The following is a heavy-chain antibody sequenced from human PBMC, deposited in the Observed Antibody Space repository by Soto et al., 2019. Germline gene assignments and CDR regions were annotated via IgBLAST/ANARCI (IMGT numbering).Heavy chain of an antibody. D-gene: IGHD3-22*01. Sequence: QVQLVQSGAEVRKPGSSVKVSCKASGGTFSRHAISWVRQAPGQGREWMGGSIPIFGTANHAQKFQGRVTIIADESTSTAYMELSSLRSEDTAIYYCARGWGYDSSDYYYAYWGQGTLVIVSS. CDR2: SIPIFGTA. CDR1: GGTFSRHA. CDR3: ARGWGYDSSDYYYAY. J-gene: IGHJ4*02. V-gene: IGHV1-69*01.